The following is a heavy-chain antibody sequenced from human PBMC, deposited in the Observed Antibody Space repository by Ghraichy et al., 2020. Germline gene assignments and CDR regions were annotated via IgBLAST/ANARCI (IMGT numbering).Heavy chain of an antibody. V-gene: IGHV3-7*03. J-gene: IGHJ4*02. D-gene: IGHD5-18*01. Sequence: AGSLRLSCVASGFTFSNDWMTWVRQAPGKGLEWVANINGDGNERYYVESVKGRFTISRDNAKNSLHLQMSSLRDEDTAMYYCARAGHNYAEVANWGQGTLVIVSS. CDR3: ARAGHNYAEVAN. CDR1: GFTFSNDW. CDR2: INGDGNER.